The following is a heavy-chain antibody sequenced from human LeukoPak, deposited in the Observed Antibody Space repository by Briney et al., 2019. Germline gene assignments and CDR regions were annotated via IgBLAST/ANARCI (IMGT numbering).Heavy chain of an antibody. CDR1: GGSFSGYY. V-gene: IGHV4-34*01. D-gene: IGHD4-17*01. CDR3: ARLKATVSIHAYFDY. CDR2: INHSGST. J-gene: IGHJ4*02. Sequence: SETLSLTCAVYGGSFSGYYWSWIRQPPGKGLEWIGEINHSGSTNYNPSLKSRVTISSDTSKNQFSLELSSVTAADTAVYYCARLKATVSIHAYFDYWGQGTLVTVSS.